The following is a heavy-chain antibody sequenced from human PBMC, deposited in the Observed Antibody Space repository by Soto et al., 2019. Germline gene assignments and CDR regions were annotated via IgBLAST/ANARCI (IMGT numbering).Heavy chain of an antibody. CDR1: GGSISSGGYY. Sequence: SETLSLTCTVSGGSISSGGYYWSWIRQHPGKGLEWIGYIYYSGSTYYNPSLKSRVTISVDTSKNQFSLKLSSVTAADTAVYYCARGNNVLRYFGNWFAPWGQGTLVTVSS. CDR3: ARGNNVLRYFGNWFAP. V-gene: IGHV4-31*03. D-gene: IGHD3-9*01. CDR2: IYYSGST. J-gene: IGHJ5*02.